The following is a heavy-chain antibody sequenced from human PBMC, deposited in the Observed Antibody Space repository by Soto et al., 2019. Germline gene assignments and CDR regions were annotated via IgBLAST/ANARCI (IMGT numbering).Heavy chain of an antibody. CDR2: ISYDGSDK. J-gene: IGHJ6*02. V-gene: IGHV3-30-3*01. CDR1: GFTFSNYA. D-gene: IGHD5-18*01. CDR3: ARDTGPNGYNYYYFGMDV. Sequence: GGSLRLSCAASGFTFSNYAMHWVRQAPGKGLEWVAVISYDGSDKYNANSVKGRFTISRDNSKNTLYLQMNSLRAEDTAVYYCARDTGPNGYNYYYFGMDVWGQGATVTVSS.